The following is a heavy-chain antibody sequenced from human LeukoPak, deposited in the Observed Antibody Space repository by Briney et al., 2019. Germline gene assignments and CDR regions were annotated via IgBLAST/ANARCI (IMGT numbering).Heavy chain of an antibody. J-gene: IGHJ4*02. CDR3: AKDLATIFGVVESETVIDY. V-gene: IGHV3-23*01. D-gene: IGHD3-3*01. CDR1: GFTFSSYA. Sequence: GGSLRLSCAASGFTFSSYAMSWVRQAPGKGLEWVSAISGSGGSTYYADSVKGRFTISRDNSKNTLYLQMNSLRAEDTAVYYCAKDLATIFGVVESETVIDYWGQGTLVTVSS. CDR2: ISGSGGST.